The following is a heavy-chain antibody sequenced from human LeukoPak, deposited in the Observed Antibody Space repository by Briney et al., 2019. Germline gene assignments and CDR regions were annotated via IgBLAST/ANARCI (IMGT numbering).Heavy chain of an antibody. CDR2: ISGSGGST. V-gene: IGHV3-23*01. CDR1: GFTFSSCA. Sequence: GGSLRLSCAASGFTFSSCARRWVRQAPGKGREWVSAISGSGGSTYYADSVKGRFTISRDNSKNTLYLQMNSLRAEDTAVYYCESSSSPFDYWGQGTLVTVSS. CDR3: ESSSSPFDY. D-gene: IGHD6-13*01. J-gene: IGHJ4*02.